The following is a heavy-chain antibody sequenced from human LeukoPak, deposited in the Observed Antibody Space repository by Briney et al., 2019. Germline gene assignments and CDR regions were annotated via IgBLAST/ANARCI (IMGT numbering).Heavy chain of an antibody. J-gene: IGHJ5*02. Sequence: SGTLSLTCAVSGGSISSSNWWSWVGKPPGKGLEWFGEIYHSGSTNYNPSLKSRVTISVDKSKNQFSLKLSSVTAADTAVYYCARDISNPLNWFDPWGQGTLVTVSS. CDR1: GGSISSSNW. CDR3: ARDISNPLNWFDP. CDR2: IYHSGST. V-gene: IGHV4-4*02.